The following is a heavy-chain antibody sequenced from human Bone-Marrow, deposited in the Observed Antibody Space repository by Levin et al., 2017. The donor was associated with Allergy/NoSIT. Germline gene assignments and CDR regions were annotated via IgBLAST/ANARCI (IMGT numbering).Heavy chain of an antibody. V-gene: IGHV4-4*02. Sequence: SETLSLTCGVSDDSISSSNWWTWVRQPPGKGLEWIGEIYHSGSTNYNPSLKSRVTISVEKSKNQFSLKLSSVTAADTAVYYCTRGNVLAPGDDWFDPWGQGTLVTVSS. CDR3: TRGNVLAPGDDWFDP. D-gene: IGHD7-27*01. CDR2: IYHSGST. J-gene: IGHJ5*02. CDR1: DDSISSSNW.